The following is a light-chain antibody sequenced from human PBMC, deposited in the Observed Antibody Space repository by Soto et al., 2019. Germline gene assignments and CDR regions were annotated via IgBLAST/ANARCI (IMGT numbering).Light chain of an antibody. CDR1: SSDVGGYNY. Sequence: QSVLTQPASVSGSPGQSITISCTGTSSDVGGYNYVSWYQQHPGKAPKLMIYEVSNRPSGVSNRFSGSKSGNTASLTISGLQAEDEADYYCSSYTDSSTQLVFGGGTKLTVL. CDR2: EVS. J-gene: IGLJ2*01. CDR3: SSYTDSSTQLV. V-gene: IGLV2-14*01.